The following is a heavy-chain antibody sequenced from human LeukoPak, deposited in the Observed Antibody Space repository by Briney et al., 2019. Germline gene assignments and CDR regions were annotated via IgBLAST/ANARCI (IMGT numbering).Heavy chain of an antibody. CDR3: AKDLSAMDHFGY. CDR2: INYSGGST. D-gene: IGHD5-18*01. J-gene: IGHJ4*02. Sequence: GGSLRLSCAASGFTFGNYAMSRVRQAPGKGLEWVSVINYSGGSTYYADSVTGRFTISRDNSKNSLYLQMNSLRAEDTAVYYCAKDLSAMDHFGYWGKGTLVTVSS. CDR1: GFTFGNYA. V-gene: IGHV3-23*01.